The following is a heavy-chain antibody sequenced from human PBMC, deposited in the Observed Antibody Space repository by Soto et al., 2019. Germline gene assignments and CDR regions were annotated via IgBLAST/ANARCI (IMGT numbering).Heavy chain of an antibody. V-gene: IGHV5-10-1*01. CDR1: GYSFTTYW. D-gene: IGHD5-12*01. CDR3: ARLAMATRRGYYGMDV. Sequence: PGESLKISCKGSGYSFTTYWITWVRQMPGKGLEWMGRIDPSDSYTNYSPSFQGHVTISADKSISTAYLQWSSLKASDTAMYYCARLAMATRRGYYGMDVWRQGTTVTVSS. J-gene: IGHJ6*02. CDR2: IDPSDSYT.